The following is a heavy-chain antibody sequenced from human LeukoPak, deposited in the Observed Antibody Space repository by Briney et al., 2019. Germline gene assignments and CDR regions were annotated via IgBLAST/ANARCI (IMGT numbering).Heavy chain of an antibody. CDR2: IIPILGIA. V-gene: IGHV1-69*02. CDR3: ASRQSDTYYCYYMDV. J-gene: IGHJ6*03. CDR1: GGTFSSYT. Sequence: SVKVSCKASGGTFSSYTISWVRQAPGQGLEWMGRIIPILGIANYAQKFQGRVTITADKSTSTAYMELSSLRSEDTAVYYCASRQSDTYYCYYMDVWGKGTTVTVSS.